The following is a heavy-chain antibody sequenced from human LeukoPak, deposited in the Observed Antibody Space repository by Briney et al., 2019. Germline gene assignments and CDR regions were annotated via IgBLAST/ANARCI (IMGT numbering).Heavy chain of an antibody. CDR1: GFTFTSYW. CDR3: ARIYLKMASAS. V-gene: IGHV3-7*01. CDR2: IKEDGSEK. D-gene: IGHD2-8*01. Sequence: PGGSLRLSCAASGFTFTSYWMSWVRQAPGKGLEWVASIKEDGSEKYYVDSVKGRFTISRDNAKNSVSLQMNSLRAEDTAVYYCARIYLKMASASWGQGTLVTVSS. J-gene: IGHJ5*02.